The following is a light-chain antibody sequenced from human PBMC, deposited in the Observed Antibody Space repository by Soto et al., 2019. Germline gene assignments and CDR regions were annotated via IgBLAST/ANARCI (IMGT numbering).Light chain of an antibody. CDR3: QQYNNWPQT. J-gene: IGKJ1*01. CDR1: QSVSSN. Sequence: IVNPQCPRALSVSPGERATLSCRGSQSVSSNLAWYQQKPGQAPRLLIYGASTRATGIPARFSGSGSGTEFTLTISSLQSEDLAVYYCQQYNNWPQTFGQGTKVDIK. V-gene: IGKV3-15*01. CDR2: GAS.